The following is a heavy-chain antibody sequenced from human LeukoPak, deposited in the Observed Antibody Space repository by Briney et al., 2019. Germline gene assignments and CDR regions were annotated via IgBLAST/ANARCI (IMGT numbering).Heavy chain of an antibody. J-gene: IGHJ2*01. CDR3: ARDRDWGLYWYFDL. Sequence: PSETLSLTCAVYGGSFSGYYWSWIRQPPGKGLEGIGEINHSGSTNYNPSLKSRVTISVDPSKNQFSLKLSSVTAADTAVYYCARDRDWGLYWYFDLWGRGTLVTVSS. D-gene: IGHD3/OR15-3a*01. V-gene: IGHV4-34*01. CDR2: INHSGST. CDR1: GGSFSGYY.